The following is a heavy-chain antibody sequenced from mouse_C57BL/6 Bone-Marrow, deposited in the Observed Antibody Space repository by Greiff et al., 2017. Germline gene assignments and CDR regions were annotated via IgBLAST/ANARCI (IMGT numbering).Heavy chain of an antibody. D-gene: IGHD1-1*01. Sequence: EVKLVESGPGMVKPSQSLSLTCTVTGYSITSGYDWHWIRHFPGNKLEWMGYISYSGSTNYNPSLKSRISITHDTSKNHFFLKLNSVTTEDTATYYCARDGLGYYGRHFDVWGTGTTVTVSS. CDR3: ARDGLGYYGRHFDV. CDR2: ISYSGST. J-gene: IGHJ1*03. V-gene: IGHV3-1*01. CDR1: GYSITSGYD.